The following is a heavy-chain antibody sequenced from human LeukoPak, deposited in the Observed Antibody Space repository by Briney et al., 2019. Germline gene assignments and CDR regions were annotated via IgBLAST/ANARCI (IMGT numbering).Heavy chain of an antibody. V-gene: IGHV1-69*05. CDR3: ARSWNDVAPFDY. J-gene: IGHJ4*02. CDR1: GGTFSSYA. D-gene: IGHD1-1*01. CDR2: NIPIFGTA. Sequence: ASVKVSCKASGGTFSSYAISWVRQAPGQGLEWMGGNIPIFGTANYAQKFQGRVTITTDESTSTAYMELSSLRSEDTAVYYCARSWNDVAPFDYWGQGTLVTVSS.